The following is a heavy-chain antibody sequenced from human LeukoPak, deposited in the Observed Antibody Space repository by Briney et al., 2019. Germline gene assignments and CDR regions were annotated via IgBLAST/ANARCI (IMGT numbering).Heavy chain of an antibody. Sequence: GGSLRLSRAASGFTFSSYAMSWVRQAPGKGLEWVSAISGSGGSTYYADSVKGRFTISRDNSKNTMYLQINSLRAEDTAVYYCAKHCGTSSGYRVDHWGHGTLVTVSS. V-gene: IGHV3-23*01. CDR1: GFTFSSYA. CDR3: AKHCGTSSGYRVDH. CDR2: ISGSGGST. J-gene: IGHJ4*01. D-gene: IGHD2-2*01.